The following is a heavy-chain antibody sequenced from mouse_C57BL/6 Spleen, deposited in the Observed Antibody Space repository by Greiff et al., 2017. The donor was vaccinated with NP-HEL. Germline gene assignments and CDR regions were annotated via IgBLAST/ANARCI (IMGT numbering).Heavy chain of an antibody. CDR1: GYAFSSSW. Sequence: VKLVESGPELVKPGASVKISCKASGYAFSSSWMNWVKQRPGKGLEWIGRIYPGDGDTNYNGKFKGKATLTADKSSSTAYMQLSSLTSEDSAVYFCARIRQLRPGGFDYWGQGTTLTVSS. V-gene: IGHV1-82*01. J-gene: IGHJ2*01. CDR2: IYPGDGDT. CDR3: ARIRQLRPGGFDY. D-gene: IGHD3-2*02.